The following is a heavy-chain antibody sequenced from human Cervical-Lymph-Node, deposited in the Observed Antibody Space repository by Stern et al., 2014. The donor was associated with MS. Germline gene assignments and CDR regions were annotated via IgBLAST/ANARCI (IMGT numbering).Heavy chain of an antibody. Sequence: QVQLQESGPGLVKSSETLSLTCTVSDGSITARTYYWGWIRQPPGKGLEWIGSMYYSGSTYSNPSLKSRVIMSVDMSKNQFSLKLTSVTAADMAVYYCARQVGTTMDSIFDSWGQGTLVTVSS. D-gene: IGHD1-1*01. CDR1: DGSITARTYY. V-gene: IGHV4-39*01. CDR2: MYYSGST. CDR3: ARQVGTTMDSIFDS. J-gene: IGHJ4*02.